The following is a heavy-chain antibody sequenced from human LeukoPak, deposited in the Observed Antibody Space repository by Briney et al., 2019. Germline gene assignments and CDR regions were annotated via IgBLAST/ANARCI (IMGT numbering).Heavy chain of an antibody. D-gene: IGHD6-13*01. CDR2: INPNSGGT. Sequence: AASVKVSCKASGYTFTGYYMHWVRQAPGQGLEWMGWINPNSGGTNYAQKFQGRVTMTRDTSISTAYMELSRPRSDDTAVYYCARDPAAAGVYYYYGMDVWGQGTTVTVSS. V-gene: IGHV1-2*02. J-gene: IGHJ6*02. CDR1: GYTFTGYY. CDR3: ARDPAAAGVYYYYGMDV.